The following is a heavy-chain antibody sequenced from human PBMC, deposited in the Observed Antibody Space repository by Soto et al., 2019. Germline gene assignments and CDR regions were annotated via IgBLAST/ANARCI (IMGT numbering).Heavy chain of an antibody. V-gene: IGHV1-46*01. CDR3: ARAAGRFGEPYWFDP. D-gene: IGHD3-10*01. CDR1: GYTFTSYN. J-gene: IGHJ5*02. Sequence: QVQLVQSGAEVKKPGASVKVSCKASGYTFTSYNMHWVQQAPGQGLEWVGMINPLGSSTTYALKFRGRVTMTRDTSTSTVYMELTNLRSEDTAVYYCARAAGRFGEPYWFDPWGQGTLVTVSS. CDR2: INPLGSST.